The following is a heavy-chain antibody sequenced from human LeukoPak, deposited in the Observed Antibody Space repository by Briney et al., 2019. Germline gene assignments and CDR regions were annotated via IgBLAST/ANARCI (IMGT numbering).Heavy chain of an antibody. CDR1: GFTFSNSP. V-gene: IGHV3-23*01. J-gene: IGHJ5*02. D-gene: IGHD6-13*01. CDR3: ARLGSTWYPDS. CDR2: ITGNAGSL. Sequence: GGSLRLSCAASGFTFSNSPMSWLRQPPGKGLEWVSAITGNAGSLYHAASVKGRFTISRSNSKNTLSLQMDSLKVDDTAVYYCARLGSTWYPDSWGQGTLVAVSS.